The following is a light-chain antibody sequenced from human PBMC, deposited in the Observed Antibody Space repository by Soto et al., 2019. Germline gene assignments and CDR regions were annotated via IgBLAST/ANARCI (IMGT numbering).Light chain of an antibody. CDR3: QQYSSSRT. CDR1: QSVSSNH. CDR2: GGS. Sequence: ELVLTQSPGTLSLSPGERATLSCRASQSVSSNHLAWYQPKPGKAPRLLIYGGSSRATGIPVRLSGSGSETDFTLPITRLEPEDFAVYYCQQYSSSRTFGQGTKVDIK. V-gene: IGKV3-20*01. J-gene: IGKJ1*01.